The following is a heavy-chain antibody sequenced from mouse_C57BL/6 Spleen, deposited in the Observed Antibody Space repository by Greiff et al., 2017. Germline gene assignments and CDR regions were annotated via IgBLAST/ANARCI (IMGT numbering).Heavy chain of an antibody. Sequence: QVQLQQPGAELVKPGASVKLSCKASGYTFTSYWMQWVKQRPGQGLEWIGDIDPSASSTNYNQKFKGKATLTVDTSSSTAYMQLSSLTSDDSAVYYCARSPAMDDWGQGTSVTVSS. CDR2: IDPSASST. V-gene: IGHV1-50*01. CDR3: ARSPAMDD. J-gene: IGHJ4*01. CDR1: GYTFTSYW.